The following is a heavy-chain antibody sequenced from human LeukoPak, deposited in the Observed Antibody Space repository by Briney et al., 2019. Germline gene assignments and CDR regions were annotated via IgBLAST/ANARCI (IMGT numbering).Heavy chain of an antibody. D-gene: IGHD3-22*01. CDR1: GGSISSGSYY. CDR2: IYTSGST. CDR3: ARLGPDSSGYYKEDY. J-gene: IGHJ4*02. V-gene: IGHV4-61*02. Sequence: KASETLSLTCTVSGGSISSGSYYWSWIRQPAGKGLEWIGRIYTSGSTNYNPSLKSRVTISVDTSKNQFSLKLSSVTAADTAVYYCARLGPDSSGYYKEDYWGQGTLVTVSS.